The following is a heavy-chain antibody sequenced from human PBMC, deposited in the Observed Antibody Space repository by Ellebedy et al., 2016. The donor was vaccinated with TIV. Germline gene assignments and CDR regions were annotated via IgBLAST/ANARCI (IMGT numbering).Heavy chain of an antibody. CDR2: MNPNSGNT. J-gene: IGHJ6*02. V-gene: IGHV1-8*01. CDR3: TRGMVRGRPDMDV. Sequence: ASVKVSXXASGYTFTSYDINWVRQATGQGLESMGWMNPNSGNTGYAQKFQGRVTMTRDTSISTAYMELSSLRSEDTAIYYCTRGMVRGRPDMDVWGQGTTVTVSS. CDR1: GYTFTSYD. D-gene: IGHD3-10*01.